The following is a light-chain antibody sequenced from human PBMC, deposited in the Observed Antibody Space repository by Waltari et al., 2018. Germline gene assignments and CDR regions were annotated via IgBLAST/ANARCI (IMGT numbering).Light chain of an antibody. CDR3: SSYAGNNICV. J-gene: IGLJ1*01. CDR2: EVT. CDR1: SSDVGGYNY. Sequence: QSALTQPPPAHGSPEQYVTLSCTGTSSDVGGYNYDPGYQQYPGKAPKLPIYEVTHRPAGVPDRFSASKSGNTASLTVSGLQAEDEADYYCSSYAGNNICVFGTGTKVTVL. V-gene: IGLV2-8*01.